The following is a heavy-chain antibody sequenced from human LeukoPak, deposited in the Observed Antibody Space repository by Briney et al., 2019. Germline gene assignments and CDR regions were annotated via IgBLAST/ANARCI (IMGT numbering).Heavy chain of an antibody. Sequence: ASVKVCCKASGYTFTSYGISWVRPAPGQGLEWMRWINTNNGNTNYVKRLQGRVTMTTDTSTTTAYMEPRSLISVDTAVYYCAREREETYGSGSYTFDHWGQGTLVTVSS. V-gene: IGHV1-18*01. CDR1: GYTFTSYG. J-gene: IGHJ4*02. CDR2: INTNNGNT. D-gene: IGHD3-10*01. CDR3: AREREETYGSGSYTFDH.